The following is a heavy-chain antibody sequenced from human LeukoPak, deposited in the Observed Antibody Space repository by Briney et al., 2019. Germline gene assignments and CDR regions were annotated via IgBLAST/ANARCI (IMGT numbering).Heavy chain of an antibody. CDR2: IYYSGST. J-gene: IGHJ4*02. V-gene: IGHV4-39*01. CDR3: ARRSMVRGVILFDY. D-gene: IGHD3-10*01. CDR1: GGSISSSSYY. Sequence: SETLSLTCTVPGGSISSSSYYWGWIRQPPGKGLEWIGSIYYSGSTYYNPSLKSRVTISVDTSKNQFSLKLSSVTAADTAVYYCARRSMVRGVILFDYWGQGTLVTVSS.